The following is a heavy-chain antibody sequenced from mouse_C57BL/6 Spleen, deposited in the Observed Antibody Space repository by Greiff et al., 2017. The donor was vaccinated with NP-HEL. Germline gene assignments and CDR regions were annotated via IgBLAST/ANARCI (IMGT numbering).Heavy chain of an antibody. CDR2: INPNNGGT. J-gene: IGHJ3*01. CDR3: ARGGIYDYWFAY. CDR1: GYTFTDYN. Sequence: VQLQQSGPELVKPGASVKMSCKASGYTFTDYNMHWVKQSHGKSLEWIGYINPNNGGTSYNQKFKGKATLTVNKSSSTAYMELRSLTSEDSAVYYCARGGIYDYWFAYWGQGTLVTVSA. D-gene: IGHD2-4*01. V-gene: IGHV1-22*01.